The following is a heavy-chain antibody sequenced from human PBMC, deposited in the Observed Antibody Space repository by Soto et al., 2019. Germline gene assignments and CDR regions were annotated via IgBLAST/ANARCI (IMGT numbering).Heavy chain of an antibody. CDR3: ARTCSGGTCSFDY. CDR2: IYSCGST. V-gene: IGHV3-66*01. J-gene: IGHJ4*02. D-gene: IGHD2-15*01. CDR1: GFTVSSNY. Sequence: EVQLVESGGGLVQPGGSLRLSCAASGFTVSSNYMSWVRQAPGKGLEWVSVIYSCGSTYYADSVKGRFTISRDNSENTLYLQMNSLRAEDTAVYYCARTCSGGTCSFDYWGQRTLVTVSS.